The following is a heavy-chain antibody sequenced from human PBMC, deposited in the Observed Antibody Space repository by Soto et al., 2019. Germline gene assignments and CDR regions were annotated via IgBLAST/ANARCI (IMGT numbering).Heavy chain of an antibody. CDR3: ASPDQYSGYASYYYYYGMDV. V-gene: IGHV1-69*13. CDR1: GGTFSSYA. CDR2: IIPIFGTA. J-gene: IGHJ6*02. D-gene: IGHD5-12*01. Sequence: ASVKVSCKASGGTFSSYAISWVRQAPGQGLEWMGGIIPIFGTANYAQKFQGRVTITADESTSTAYMELSSLRSEDTAVYYCASPDQYSGYASYYYYYGMDVWGQGTTVTVS.